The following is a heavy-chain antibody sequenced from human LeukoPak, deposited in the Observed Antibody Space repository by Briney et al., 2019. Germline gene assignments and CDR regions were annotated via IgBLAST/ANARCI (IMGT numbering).Heavy chain of an antibody. D-gene: IGHD3-10*01. J-gene: IGHJ4*02. CDR2: ISYDGGNK. V-gene: IGHV3-30*18. Sequence: GGSLRLSCAASGFTFSDYGMHWVRQAPGKGLEWVALISYDGGNKFYADSVKDRFTISRDNSKNTLFLQMNSLRIEDTAVYYCAKVFEVRGARRPKDYWGQGTLVIVSS. CDR1: GFTFSDYG. CDR3: AKVFEVRGARRPKDY.